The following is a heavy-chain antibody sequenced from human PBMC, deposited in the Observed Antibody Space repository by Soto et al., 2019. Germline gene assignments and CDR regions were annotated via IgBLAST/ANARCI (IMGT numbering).Heavy chain of an antibody. CDR3: ARATGADKEDY. V-gene: IGHV3-21*01. CDR1: GFTFDDYA. Sequence: GGSLRLSCAASGFTFDDYAMHWVRQAPGKGLEWVSSISFSTNYIDYADSLRGRFTISRDNAKNSLYLQMNSLRAEDTAVYYCARATGADKEDYWGQGTLVTVSS. CDR2: ISFSTNYI. J-gene: IGHJ4*02. D-gene: IGHD3-10*01.